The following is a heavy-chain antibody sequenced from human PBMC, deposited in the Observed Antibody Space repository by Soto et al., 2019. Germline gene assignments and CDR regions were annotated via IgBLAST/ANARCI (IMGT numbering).Heavy chain of an antibody. D-gene: IGHD6-13*01. J-gene: IGHJ4*02. V-gene: IGHV4-31*03. Sequence: SETLSLTCTVSGGSISSGGYYWSWIRQHPGKGLEWIGYIYYSGSTYYNPSLKSRVTISVDTSKNQFSLKLSSVAAADTAVYYCARAYLYSSSWSTYFDYWGQGTLVTVSS. CDR1: GGSISSGGYY. CDR2: IYYSGST. CDR3: ARAYLYSSSWSTYFDY.